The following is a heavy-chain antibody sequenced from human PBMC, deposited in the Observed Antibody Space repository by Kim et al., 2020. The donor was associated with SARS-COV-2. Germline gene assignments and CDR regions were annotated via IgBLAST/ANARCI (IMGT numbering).Heavy chain of an antibody. V-gene: IGHV1-3*01. CDR2: INAGNGNT. CDR3: ARDQGTTGTTPKAMDV. D-gene: IGHD1-1*01. Sequence: ASVKVSCKASGYTFTSYAMHWVRQAPGQRLEWMGWINAGNGNTKYSQKFQGRVTITRDTSASTAYMELSSLRSEDTAVYYCARDQGTTGTTPKAMDVWGQGTTVTVSS. J-gene: IGHJ6*02. CDR1: GYTFTSYA.